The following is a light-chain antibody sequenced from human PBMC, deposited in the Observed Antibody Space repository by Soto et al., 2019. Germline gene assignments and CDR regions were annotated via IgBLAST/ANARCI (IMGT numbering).Light chain of an antibody. CDR3: GTWDSSLSAGV. Sequence: QSALTQPPSVSAAPGQKVTISCSGSSSNVGNNYVSWYQQLPGTAPKLLIYENNKRPPGIPDRFSGSKSGTSATLGITGLQTGDEADYYCGTWDSSLSAGVFGGGTKLTVL. CDR1: SSNVGNNY. J-gene: IGLJ3*02. CDR2: ENN. V-gene: IGLV1-51*02.